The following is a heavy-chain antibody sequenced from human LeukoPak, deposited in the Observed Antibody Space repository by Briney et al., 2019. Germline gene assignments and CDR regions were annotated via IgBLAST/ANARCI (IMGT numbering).Heavy chain of an antibody. CDR2: INPSGGST. D-gene: IGHD5-12*01. V-gene: IGHV1-46*01. Sequence: GASVKVSCKASGYTFTSYYMHWVRQAPGQGLEWVGLINPSGGSTNYAQKFRGRVTMTRDTSTRTGYMELSRLSPEDTAVYYCARVVTGYSGYDFRGSAGIYFDYWSERTLVTVSS. CDR3: ARVVTGYSGYDFRGSAGIYFDY. J-gene: IGHJ4*02. CDR1: GYTFTSYY.